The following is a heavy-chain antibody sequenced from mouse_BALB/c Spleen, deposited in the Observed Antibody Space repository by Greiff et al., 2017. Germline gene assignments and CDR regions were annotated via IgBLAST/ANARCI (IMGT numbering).Heavy chain of an antibody. CDR3: ARRERRGTMDY. D-gene: IGHD2-12*01. V-gene: IGHV14-3*02. J-gene: IGHJ4*01. CDR2: IDPANGNT. CDR1: GFNIKDTY. Sequence: EVQLQQSGAELVKPGASVKLSCTASGFNIKDTYMHWVKQRPEQGLEWIGRIDPANGNTKYDPKFQGKATITADTSSNTAYLQLSSLTSEDTAVYYCARRERRGTMDYWGQGTSVTVSS.